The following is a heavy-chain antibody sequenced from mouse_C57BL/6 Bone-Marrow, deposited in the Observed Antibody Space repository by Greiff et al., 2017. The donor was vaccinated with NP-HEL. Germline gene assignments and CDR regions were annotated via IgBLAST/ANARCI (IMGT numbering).Heavy chain of an antibody. J-gene: IGHJ1*03. V-gene: IGHV1-64*01. CDR3: ARDSYYYGSSYWYFDV. CDR2: IHPNSGST. CDR1: GYTFTSYW. Sequence: QVQLQQSGAELVKPGASVKLSCKASGYTFTSYWMHWVKQRPGQGLEWIGMIHPNSGSTNYNEKFKSKATLTVDKSSSTAYMQLSSLTSEDSAVYYCARDSYYYGSSYWYFDVWGTGTTVTVSS. D-gene: IGHD1-1*01.